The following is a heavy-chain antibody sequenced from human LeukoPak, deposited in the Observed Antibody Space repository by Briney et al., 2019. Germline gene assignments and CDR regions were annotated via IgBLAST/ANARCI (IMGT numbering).Heavy chain of an antibody. CDR1: GYTFTSYG. CDR2: ISAYNGNT. D-gene: IGHD1-20*01. Sequence: ASVKVSCKASGYTFTSYGISWVRQAPGQGLEWMGWISAYNGNTNYAQKLQGRVTMTTDTSTSTAYMELRSLRSDDTAVYYCARGRYNWNGYYYYYYMDVWGKGATVTISS. J-gene: IGHJ6*03. CDR3: ARGRYNWNGYYYYYYMDV. V-gene: IGHV1-18*01.